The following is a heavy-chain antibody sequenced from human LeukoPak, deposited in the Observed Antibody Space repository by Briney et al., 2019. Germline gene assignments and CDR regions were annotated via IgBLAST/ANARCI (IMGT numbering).Heavy chain of an antibody. CDR1: GGSISSSSYY. J-gene: IGHJ4*02. CDR2: IYYSGST. CDR3: VRELSAHHYYDSSGYYY. V-gene: IGHV4-39*07. D-gene: IGHD3-22*01. Sequence: SETLSPTCTVSGGSISSSSYYWGWIRQPPGKGLEWIGSIYYSGSTYYNPSLKSRVTISVDTSKNQFSLKLSSVTAADTAVYYCVRELSAHHYYDSSGYYYWGQGTLVTVSS.